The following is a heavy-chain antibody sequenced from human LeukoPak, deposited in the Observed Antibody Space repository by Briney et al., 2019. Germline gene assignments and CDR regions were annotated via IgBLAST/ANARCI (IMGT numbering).Heavy chain of an antibody. J-gene: IGHJ5*02. D-gene: IGHD6-13*01. V-gene: IGHV3-23*01. Sequence: GGSLRLPCAASGFTFSSYAMSWLRQAPGKGLEWVSAISRSGGSTYYPDSVKGRLTISRDNSKIRLYLQMNSLRAEDTAVYYCANISSSWPDHWGQGTLVTVSS. CDR2: ISRSGGST. CDR3: ANISSSWPDH. CDR1: GFTFSSYA.